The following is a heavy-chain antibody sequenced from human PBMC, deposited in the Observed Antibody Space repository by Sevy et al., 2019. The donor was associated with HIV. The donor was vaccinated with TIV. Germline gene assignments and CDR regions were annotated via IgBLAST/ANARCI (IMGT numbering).Heavy chain of an antibody. CDR2: IYYSGST. V-gene: IGHV4-31*03. CDR3: ARGGGTYYYDSSYFQH. J-gene: IGHJ1*01. Sequence: SETLSLTCTVSGGSISSGGYYWSWIRQHPGKGLEWIGYIYYSGSTYYNPSLKSRVTISVDTSKNQFSLKLSSVTAAGTAVYYWARGGGTYYYDSSYFQHWGQGTLVTVSS. CDR1: GGSISSGGYY. D-gene: IGHD3-22*01.